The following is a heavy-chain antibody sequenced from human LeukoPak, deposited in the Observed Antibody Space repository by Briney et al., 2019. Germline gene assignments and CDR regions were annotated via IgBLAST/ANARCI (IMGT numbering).Heavy chain of an antibody. Sequence: WGSLRLSCAASEFTFSGYWMNWVRQAPGKGPEWVANINQDGSEKHYLDSVKGRFTISRDNAKNSLFLQMNSLRVEDTTVFYCARDGFVGAADYWGQGTLVTVSS. D-gene: IGHD2-15*01. CDR2: INQDGSEK. V-gene: IGHV3-7*01. J-gene: IGHJ4*02. CDR3: ARDGFVGAADY. CDR1: EFTFSGYW.